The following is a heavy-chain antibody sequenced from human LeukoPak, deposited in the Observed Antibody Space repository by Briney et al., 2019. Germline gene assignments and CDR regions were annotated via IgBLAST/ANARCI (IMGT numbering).Heavy chain of an antibody. CDR2: IKKDGSEK. D-gene: IGHD1-14*01. CDR1: GFTFSSFF. Sequence: GGSLRLSCAASGFTFSSFFMNWVRQAPGKGLEWVANIKKDGSEKYYVDSVKGRFTISRDNAKNSLYLQMNSLRVEDTAVYYCAREAYRDASVDFWGQGALITVSS. J-gene: IGHJ4*02. V-gene: IGHV3-7*05. CDR3: AREAYRDASVDF.